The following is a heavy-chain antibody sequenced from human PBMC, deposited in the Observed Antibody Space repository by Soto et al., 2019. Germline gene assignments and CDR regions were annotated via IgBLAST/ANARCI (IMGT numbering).Heavy chain of an antibody. Sequence: SETLSLTCAVSGGSISSGGYSWSWIRQPPGKGLEWIGYIYHSGSTYYNPSLKSRVTISVDRSKNQFSLKLSSVTAAETAEYICARVPDRWGKGTLVTVS. J-gene: IGHJ5*02. D-gene: IGHD2-2*01. V-gene: IGHV4-30-2*01. CDR1: GGSISSGGYS. CDR2: IYHSGST. CDR3: ARVPDR.